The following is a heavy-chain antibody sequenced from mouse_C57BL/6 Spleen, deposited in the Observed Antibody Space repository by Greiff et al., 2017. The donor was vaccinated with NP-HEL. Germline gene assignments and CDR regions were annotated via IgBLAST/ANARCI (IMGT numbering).Heavy chain of an antibody. J-gene: IGHJ4*01. D-gene: IGHD2-1*01. Sequence: VQLQQSGPELVKPGASVKISCKASGYSFTTYYIHWVKQRPGQGLEWIGWIYPGNGNTKYNEKFKGKATLTADTSSTTAYMQLSSLTSEDSAVYYCARKLLYYTMDYWGQGTSVTVSS. V-gene: IGHV1-66*01. CDR3: ARKLLYYTMDY. CDR2: IYPGNGNT. CDR1: GYSFTTYY.